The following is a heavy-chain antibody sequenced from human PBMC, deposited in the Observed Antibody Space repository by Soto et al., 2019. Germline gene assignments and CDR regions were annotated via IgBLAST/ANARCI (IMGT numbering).Heavy chain of an antibody. CDR2: IYYSGST. CDR1: GGSISSYD. V-gene: IGHV4-59*08. CDR3: ARHNYGSGSTYFDY. J-gene: IGHJ4*02. Sequence: SESLSLTCTVSGGSISSYDWSWIRQPPGKGLEWIGYIYYSGSTNYSPSLKSRVTISVDTSKNQFSLKLNSMTAADTAVYYCARHNYGSGSTYFDYWGQGTLVTVSS. D-gene: IGHD3-10*01.